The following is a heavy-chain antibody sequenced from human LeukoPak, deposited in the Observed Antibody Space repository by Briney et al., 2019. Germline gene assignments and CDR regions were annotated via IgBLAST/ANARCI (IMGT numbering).Heavy chain of an antibody. V-gene: IGHV4-34*01. Sequence: GSLRLSCAASGFTVSSNYMSWIRQPPGKGLEWIGEINHSGSTNYNPSLKSRVTISVDTSKNQFSLKLSSVTAADTAVYYCARRNRLRRIAVAGWFDPWGQGTLVTVSS. J-gene: IGHJ5*02. CDR2: INHSGST. CDR1: GFTVSSNY. CDR3: ARRNRLRRIAVAGWFDP. D-gene: IGHD6-19*01.